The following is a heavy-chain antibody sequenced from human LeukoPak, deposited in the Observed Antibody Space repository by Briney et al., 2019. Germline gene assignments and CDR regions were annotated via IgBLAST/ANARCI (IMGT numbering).Heavy chain of an antibody. CDR1: GFSLNARGVG. CDR2: IYWDDDR. Sequence: SGPTLVNPTQTLTLTCTFSGFSLNARGVGVGWIRQPPGRALEWPALIYWDDDRRYSPSLKSRLTITKDTSKNQVVLTMTNMDPVDTATYFCAHRKNYYDSSVFDNWGQGTLVTVSS. J-gene: IGHJ4*02. CDR3: AHRKNYYDSSVFDN. V-gene: IGHV2-5*02. D-gene: IGHD3-22*01.